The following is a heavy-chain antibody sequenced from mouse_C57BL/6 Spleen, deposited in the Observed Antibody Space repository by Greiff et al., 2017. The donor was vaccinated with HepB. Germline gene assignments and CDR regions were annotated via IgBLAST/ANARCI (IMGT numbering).Heavy chain of an antibody. CDR3: ARSTTVVYYYAMDY. V-gene: IGHV1-81*01. Sequence: VQLQQSGAELARPGASVKLSCKASGYTFTSYGISWVKQRTGQGLEWIGEIYPRSGNTYYNEKFKGKATLTADKSSSTAYMELRSLTSEDSAVYFCARSTTVVYYYAMDYWGQGTSVTVSS. CDR1: GYTFTSYG. CDR2: IYPRSGNT. J-gene: IGHJ4*01. D-gene: IGHD1-1*01.